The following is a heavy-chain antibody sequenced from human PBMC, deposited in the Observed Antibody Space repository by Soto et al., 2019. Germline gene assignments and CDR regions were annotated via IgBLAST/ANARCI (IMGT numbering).Heavy chain of an antibody. J-gene: IGHJ4*02. CDR2: IDPSDSYT. CDR3: ARIRDYYDSSGYYQYYFDY. Sequence: GESLKISCKGSGYSFTSYWISCVRQMPGKGLEWMGRIDPSDSYTNYSPSFQGHVTISVDKSISTAYLQWSSLEASDTAMYYCARIRDYYDSSGYYQYYFDYWGQGTLVTVSS. V-gene: IGHV5-10-1*01. D-gene: IGHD3-22*01. CDR1: GYSFTSYW.